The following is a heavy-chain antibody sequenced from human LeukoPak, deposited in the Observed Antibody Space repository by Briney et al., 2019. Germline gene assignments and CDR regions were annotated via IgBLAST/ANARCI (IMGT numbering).Heavy chain of an antibody. J-gene: IGHJ4*02. CDR1: GFTVSSNY. D-gene: IGHD4-17*01. CDR2: IYSGGST. CDR3: AVTTVTNTGDY. V-gene: IGHV3-53*01. Sequence: PGGSLRLTCAASGFTVSSNYMSWVRQAPGKGLEWVSVIYSGGSTYYADSVKGRFTISRDNSKNTLYLQMNSLRAEDTAVYYCAVTTVTNTGDYWGQGTLVTVSS.